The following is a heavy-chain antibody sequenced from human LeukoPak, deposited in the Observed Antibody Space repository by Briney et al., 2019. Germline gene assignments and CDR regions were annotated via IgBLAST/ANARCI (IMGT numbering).Heavy chain of an antibody. CDR2: INWNGGST. CDR3: ARVKIAYDFWSGYLPFDP. Sequence: PGGSLRLSCAASGFTFSSYWMSWVRQAPGKGLEWVSGINWNGGSTGYADSVKGRFTISRDNAKNSLYLQMNSLRAEDTALYYCARVKIAYDFWSGYLPFDPWGQGTLVTVSS. D-gene: IGHD3-3*01. J-gene: IGHJ5*02. CDR1: GFTFSSYW. V-gene: IGHV3-20*04.